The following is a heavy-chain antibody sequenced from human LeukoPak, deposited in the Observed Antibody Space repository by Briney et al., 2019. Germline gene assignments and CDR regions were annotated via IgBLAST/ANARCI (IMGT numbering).Heavy chain of an antibody. D-gene: IGHD3-22*01. V-gene: IGHV3-23*01. CDR2: ISGSGGST. CDR1: GFTFSSYA. Sequence: GGSRRLSCAASGFTFSSYAMSWVRQAPGKGLEWVSAISGSGGSTYYADSVKGRFTISRDNSKNTLYLQMNSLRAEDTAVYYCAKHYDSSGYYYDYWGQGTLVTVSS. J-gene: IGHJ4*02. CDR3: AKHYDSSGYYYDY.